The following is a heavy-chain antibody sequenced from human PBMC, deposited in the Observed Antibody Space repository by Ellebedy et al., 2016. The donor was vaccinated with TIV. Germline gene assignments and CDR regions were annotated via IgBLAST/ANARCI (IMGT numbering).Heavy chain of an antibody. CDR3: ATYYYGSGSYGY. J-gene: IGHJ4*02. CDR2: INPNSGGT. Sequence: ASVEVSCKASGYTFTGYYMQWVRQAPGQGLEWMGWINPNSGGTNSAQKFQGRVTMTRDTSISTAYMELSSLRSEDTAVYYCATYYYGSGSYGYWGQGTLVTVSS. CDR1: GYTFTGYY. D-gene: IGHD3-10*01. V-gene: IGHV1-2*02.